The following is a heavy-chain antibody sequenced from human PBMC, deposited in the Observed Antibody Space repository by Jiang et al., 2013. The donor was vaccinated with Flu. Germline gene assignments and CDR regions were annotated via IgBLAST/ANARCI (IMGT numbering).Heavy chain of an antibody. V-gene: IGHV4-59*01. CDR3: TRDLFNGHTAFDI. J-gene: IGHJ3*02. CDR1: GGSISSYY. CDR2: IHYSGRT. D-gene: IGHD5-24*01. Sequence: LLKPSETLSLTCTVSGGSISSYYWSWIRQPPGTGLEWIAYIHYSGRTNYNPSLKSRVTISVDTSKNQFSLKLSSVTAADTAVYYCTRDLFNGHTAFDIWGQGTMVTVSS.